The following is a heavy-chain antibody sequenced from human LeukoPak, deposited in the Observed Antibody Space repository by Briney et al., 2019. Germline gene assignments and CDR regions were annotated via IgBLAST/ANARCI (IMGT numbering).Heavy chain of an antibody. CDR2: INPSGSST. D-gene: IGHD1-26*01. V-gene: IGHV1-46*01. Sequence: ASVKVSCKASGYGFTSHYMHWVRPAPGQGLEGLGLINPSGSSTLYAQKFQGRVTMTRDMSTTTDYMELSSLRSEDTAVYYCARDNSVGDVAWWFDPWGQGTLVTVSS. J-gene: IGHJ5*02. CDR3: ARDNSVGDVAWWFDP. CDR1: GYGFTSHY.